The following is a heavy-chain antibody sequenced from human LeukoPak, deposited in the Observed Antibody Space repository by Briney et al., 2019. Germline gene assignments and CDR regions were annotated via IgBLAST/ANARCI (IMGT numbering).Heavy chain of an antibody. V-gene: IGHV3-74*01. CDR1: GFTFSSYW. CDR3: ARGSCSDAVCYSDWYFDL. J-gene: IGHJ2*01. D-gene: IGHD2-8*01. Sequence: PGGSLRLSCAASGFTFSSYWMHWVRQAPGKGLVWVSRIQTDGSVTTYADSVKGRFTISRDNAKNTLYLQMNRLRAEDTAVYYCARGSCSDAVCYSDWYFDLWGRGTLVTVSS. CDR2: IQTDGSVT.